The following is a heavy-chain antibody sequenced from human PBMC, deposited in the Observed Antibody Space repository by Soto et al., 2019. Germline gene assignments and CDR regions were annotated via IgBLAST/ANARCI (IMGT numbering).Heavy chain of an antibody. D-gene: IGHD2-21*02. J-gene: IGHJ6*02. CDR2: IIPIFGTA. Sequence: SVKVSCKASGGTFSSYAISWVRQAPGQGLEWMGGIIPIFGTANYAQKFQGRVTITADESTSTAYMELSSLRSEDTAVYYCARWAGAYCGGDCYSHYYYYGMDVWGQGTTVTVSS. V-gene: IGHV1-69*13. CDR1: GGTFSSYA. CDR3: ARWAGAYCGGDCYSHYYYYGMDV.